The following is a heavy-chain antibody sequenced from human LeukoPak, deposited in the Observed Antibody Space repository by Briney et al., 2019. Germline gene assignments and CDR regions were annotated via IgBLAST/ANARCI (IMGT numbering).Heavy chain of an antibody. CDR1: GYTFSSYY. Sequence: ASVKVSCKASGYTFSSYYMHWVRQAPGQGLEWMGIINPSGGSTSYAQKFQGGVTMTRDTSTSTVYMELSSLRSEDTAVYYCARGGSIQLWLSHFDYWGQGTLVTVSS. J-gene: IGHJ4*02. CDR3: ARGGSIQLWLSHFDY. V-gene: IGHV1-46*01. CDR2: INPSGGST. D-gene: IGHD5-18*01.